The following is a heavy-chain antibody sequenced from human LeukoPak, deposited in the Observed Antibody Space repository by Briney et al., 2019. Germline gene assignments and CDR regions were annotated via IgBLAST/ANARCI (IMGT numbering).Heavy chain of an antibody. D-gene: IGHD2-2*01. J-gene: IGHJ6*02. CDR2: INPNSGGT. CDR1: GYTFTGYY. Sequence: ASVKVSCKASGYTFTGYYMHWVRQAPGQGLEWMGWINPNSGGTNYAQKFQGRVTMTRDTSISTAYMELSRLRSDDTAVYYCATARVDCSSTSCHTAYYYGMDVWGQGTTVTVSS. V-gene: IGHV1-2*02. CDR3: ATARVDCSSTSCHTAYYYGMDV.